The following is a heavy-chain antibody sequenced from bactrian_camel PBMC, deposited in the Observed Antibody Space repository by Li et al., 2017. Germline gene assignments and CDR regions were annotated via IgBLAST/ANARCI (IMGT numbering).Heavy chain of an antibody. D-gene: IGHD2*01. CDR1: GLRIARYC. J-gene: IGHJ4*01. CDR3: AAKFLCSYNAYTY. CDR2: IDSRAST. V-gene: IGHV3S55*01. Sequence: HVQLVESGGGSVQAGGSLRPSCTASGLRIARYCMGWFRQAPGKEREGVAQIDSRASTLYTESVKGRFTISKADAKNTLYLQMNSLKPGDTAVYYCAAKFLCSYNAYTYWGQGTQVTVS.